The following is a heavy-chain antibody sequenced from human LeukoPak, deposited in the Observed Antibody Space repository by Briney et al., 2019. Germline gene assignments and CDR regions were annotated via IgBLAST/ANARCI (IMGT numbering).Heavy chain of an antibody. Sequence: KPSETLSLTCAVYGGSFSGYYWSWIRQPPGKGLEWIGEINHSGSTNYNPSLKSRVTISVDTSKNQFSLKLSSVTAADTAVYYCARGRRIAAAGTISDYWGQGTLVTVSS. CDR2: INHSGST. CDR1: GGSFSGYY. CDR3: ARGRRIAAAGTISDY. V-gene: IGHV4-34*01. D-gene: IGHD6-13*01. J-gene: IGHJ4*02.